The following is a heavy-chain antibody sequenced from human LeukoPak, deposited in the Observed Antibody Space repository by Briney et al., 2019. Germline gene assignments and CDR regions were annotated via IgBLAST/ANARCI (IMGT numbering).Heavy chain of an antibody. CDR3: TTNDAFDI. CDR1: GFTFSNAC. J-gene: IGHJ3*02. V-gene: IGHV3-15*01. CDR2: IKNKIASGTT. Sequence: GGSLRLFCAASGFTFSNACMNWVRQAPGKGLEWVGRIKNKIASGTTDYAAPVKGRFTISRDDSKNTLFLQMNSLKTEDTAMYYCTTNDAFDIWGQGTMVTVSS.